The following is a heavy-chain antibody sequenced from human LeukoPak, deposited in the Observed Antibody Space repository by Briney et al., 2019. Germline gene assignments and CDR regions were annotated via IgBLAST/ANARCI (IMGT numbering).Heavy chain of an antibody. J-gene: IGHJ4*02. CDR3: ARVLQRIVVVI. CDR2: IYYSGST. Sequence: SETLSLTRTVSGGSISSSSYYWGWIRQPPGKGLEWIGSIYYSGSTYYNPSLKSRVTISVDTSKNQFSLKLSSVTAADTAVYYCARVLQRIVVVIWGQGTLVTVSS. V-gene: IGHV4-39*07. CDR1: GGSISSSSYY. D-gene: IGHD3-22*01.